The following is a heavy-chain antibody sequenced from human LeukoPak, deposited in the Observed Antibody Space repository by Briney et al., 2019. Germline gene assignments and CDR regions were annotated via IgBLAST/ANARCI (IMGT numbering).Heavy chain of an antibody. J-gene: IGHJ6*03. V-gene: IGHV4-4*09. CDR2: ICTSGST. CDR1: GGSISSYY. D-gene: IGHD1-1*01. Sequence: SETLSLTCTVSGGSISSYYWSWIRQPPGKGLEWIGYICTSGSTNYNPSLKSRVTISVDTSKNQFSLKLSSVTAAHTAVYYSARGVHLYTDYYYYYMDVWGKGTTVTVSS. CDR3: ARGVHLYTDYYYYYMDV.